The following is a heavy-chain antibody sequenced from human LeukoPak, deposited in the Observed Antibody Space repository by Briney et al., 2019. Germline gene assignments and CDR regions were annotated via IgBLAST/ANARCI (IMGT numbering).Heavy chain of an antibody. V-gene: IGHV4-59*08. CDR2: IYYSGSA. CDR1: GGSISSYY. Sequence: TASETLSLTCTVSGGSISSYYWTWIRQPPGKGRVGIGYIYYSGSANYNPSLKSRVTISVDTSKNQFSLKLSSVTAADTAVYYCARRGGYDYWGQGTLVTVSS. J-gene: IGHJ4*02. D-gene: IGHD5-12*01. CDR3: ARRGGYDY.